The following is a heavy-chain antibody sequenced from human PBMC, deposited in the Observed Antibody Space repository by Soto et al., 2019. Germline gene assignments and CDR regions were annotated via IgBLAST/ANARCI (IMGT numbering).Heavy chain of an antibody. CDR1: GFTFSSYA. D-gene: IGHD3-3*01. CDR3: ARDTFGGAYDFWH. Sequence: VQLLESGGGLVQPGGSLRLSCAASGFTFSSYAMSWVRQAPGKGLEWVSTMSGSGGYTYYADSVEGRFAISRDNSKNTLYLEMNSLRAGDTAVYYCARDTFGGAYDFWHGGQGTLVTVSS. CDR2: MSGSGGYT. V-gene: IGHV3-23*01. J-gene: IGHJ4*02.